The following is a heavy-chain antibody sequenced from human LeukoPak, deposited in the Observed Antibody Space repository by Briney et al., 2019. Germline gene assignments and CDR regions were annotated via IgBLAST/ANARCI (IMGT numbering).Heavy chain of an antibody. V-gene: IGHV3-7*01. CDR3: ARTYYYGSSGYFDAFDI. J-gene: IGHJ3*02. CDR2: IKQDGSEK. D-gene: IGHD3-22*01. Sequence: PGGSLRLSCAASGFTFSTYWMSWVRQAPGKGLEWVANIKQDGSEKYYVDSVKGRFTIFRDNAKNSLYLQMNSLRVEDTAVYYCARTYYYGSSGYFDAFDIWGQGTMVTVSS. CDR1: GFTFSTYW.